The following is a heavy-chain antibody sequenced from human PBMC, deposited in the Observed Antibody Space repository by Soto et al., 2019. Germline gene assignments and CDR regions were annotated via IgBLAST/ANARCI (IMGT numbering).Heavy chain of an antibody. Sequence: AASVKVSCKASGYTFTSYGISWVRQAPGQGLEWMGWISAYNGNTNYAQKLQGRVTMTTDTSTSTAYMELRSLRSDDTAVYYCARGSGYKADYYYGMDVWGQGTTVTVSS. CDR2: ISAYNGNT. J-gene: IGHJ6*02. D-gene: IGHD5-12*01. CDR3: ARGSGYKADYYYGMDV. CDR1: GYTFTSYG. V-gene: IGHV1-18*01.